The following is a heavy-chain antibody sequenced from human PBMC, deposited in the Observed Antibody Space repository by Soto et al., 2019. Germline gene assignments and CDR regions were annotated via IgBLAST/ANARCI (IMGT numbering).Heavy chain of an antibody. CDR1: GFTFSPFW. D-gene: IGHD3-22*01. Sequence: EVQLVESGGGLVQPGGSLRLSCAASGFTFSPFWMHWVRQGPGKGLEWVSHINSDGRTIAYADSVKGRFTIPRDNAKNTLYLEINSLRADDTAVYYCARDRGYPDSFNVWGQGTMVTVSS. CDR3: ARDRGYPDSFNV. CDR2: INSDGRTI. J-gene: IGHJ3*01. V-gene: IGHV3-74*01.